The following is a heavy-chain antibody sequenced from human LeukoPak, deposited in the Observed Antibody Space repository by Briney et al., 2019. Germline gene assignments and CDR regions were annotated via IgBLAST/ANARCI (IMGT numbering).Heavy chain of an antibody. CDR1: GFTVSTNY. D-gene: IGHD6-19*01. V-gene: IGHV3-66*01. Sequence: GGSLRLSCAASGFTVSTNYMSWVRQAPAKGLGWVSVIYSGGSTYYADPVKGRSTISRDNSKNTLYLQMNSLRAEDTAVYYCSRGRLYSTGWTYFDYWGQGTLVTVS. CDR3: SRGRLYSTGWTYFDY. J-gene: IGHJ4*02. CDR2: IYSGGST.